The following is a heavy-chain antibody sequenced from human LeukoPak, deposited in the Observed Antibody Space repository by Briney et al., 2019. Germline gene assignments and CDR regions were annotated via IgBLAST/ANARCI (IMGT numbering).Heavy chain of an antibody. CDR2: IYYSGST. CDR3: ARDRVGGWYGGGAFDI. D-gene: IGHD6-19*01. Sequence: SETLSLTCTVSGGSISSSSYYWGWIRQPPGKGLEWIGSIYYSGSTYYNPSLKSRVTISVDTSKNQFSLKLSSVTAADTAVYYCARDRVGGWYGGGAFDIWGQGTMVTVSS. CDR1: GGSISSSSYY. J-gene: IGHJ3*02. V-gene: IGHV4-39*07.